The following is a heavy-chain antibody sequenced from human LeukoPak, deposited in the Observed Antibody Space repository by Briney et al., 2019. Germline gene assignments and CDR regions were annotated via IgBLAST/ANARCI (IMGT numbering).Heavy chain of an antibody. CDR3: ARWATSFDL. CDR2: IKQDGSDK. J-gene: IGHJ4*02. Sequence: GGSRRLSCAASGFTFGNYWMSWVRQAPGKGLEWVANIKQDGSDKYYVDSVTGRFTISRDNAKNSLYLQMNSLRAEDTAVYYCARWATSFDLWGQGTLVTVSS. V-gene: IGHV3-7*01. D-gene: IGHD6-6*01. CDR1: GFTFGNYW.